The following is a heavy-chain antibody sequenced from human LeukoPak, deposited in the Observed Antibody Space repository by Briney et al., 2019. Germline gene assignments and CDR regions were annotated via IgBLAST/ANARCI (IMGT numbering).Heavy chain of an antibody. D-gene: IGHD6-6*01. Sequence: SETLSLTCAVYGGSFSGYYWSWIRQPPGKGLEWIGEINHSGTTNYNPSLRSRVTISVDTSKNQLSLKLSSVTAADTAVYYCARGGAYSSSYYYYMDVWGKGTTVTVSS. CDR3: ARGGAYSSSYYYYMDV. V-gene: IGHV4-34*01. J-gene: IGHJ6*03. CDR1: GGSFSGYY. CDR2: INHSGTT.